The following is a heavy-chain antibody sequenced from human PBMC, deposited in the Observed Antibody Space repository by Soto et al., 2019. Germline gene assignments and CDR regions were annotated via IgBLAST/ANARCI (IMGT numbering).Heavy chain of an antibody. CDR2: INPNSGGT. V-gene: IGHV1-2*04. CDR1: GYTFTGYY. CDR3: ARGQQLIPPLYYYGMDV. J-gene: IGHJ6*02. Sequence: ASVKVSCKASGYTFTGYYMHWVRQAPGQGLEWMGWINPNSGGTNYAQKFQGWVTMTRDTSASTAYMELSRLRSDDTAVYYCARGQQLIPPLYYYGMDVWAQRTTVTVSS. D-gene: IGHD6-13*01.